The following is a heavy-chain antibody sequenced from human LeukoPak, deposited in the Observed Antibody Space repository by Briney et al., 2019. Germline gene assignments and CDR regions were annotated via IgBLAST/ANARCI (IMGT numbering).Heavy chain of an antibody. J-gene: IGHJ6*02. CDR1: GFTFSDYY. V-gene: IGHV3-11*04. Sequence: KPGGSLRLSCAASGFTFSDYYMSWIRQAPGEGLEWVSYISSSGSTIYYADSVKGRFTISRDNSKNTLYLQMNSLRAEDTAVYCCARERVPAAISYYYYGMDVWGQGTTVTVSS. D-gene: IGHD2-2*01. CDR3: ARERVPAAISYYYYGMDV. CDR2: ISSSGSTI.